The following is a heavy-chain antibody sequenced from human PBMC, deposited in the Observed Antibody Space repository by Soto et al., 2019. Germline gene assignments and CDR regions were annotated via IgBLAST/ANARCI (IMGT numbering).Heavy chain of an antibody. CDR3: ARVGAGHNWNDVDLGYYDYYGMDV. J-gene: IGHJ6*02. D-gene: IGHD1-1*01. CDR2: IIPIFGTA. Sequence: SVKVSCKASGGTLSSYAISWVRRDPGQGIEGMGGIIPIFGTANYAQKFQSRVTITPDESTSTAYMELSSLRSEDTAVYYCARVGAGHNWNDVDLGYYDYYGMDVWGQGTTVNVSS. V-gene: IGHV1-69*13. CDR1: GGTLSSYA.